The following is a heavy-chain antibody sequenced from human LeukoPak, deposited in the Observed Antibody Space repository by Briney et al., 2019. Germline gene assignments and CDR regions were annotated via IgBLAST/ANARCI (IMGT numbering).Heavy chain of an antibody. J-gene: IGHJ4*02. Sequence: GGSLRLSCAASGFTFSSYGMSWVRQAPGKGLEWVSAISGSGGSTYYADSVKGRFTISRDNSKNTLYLQMNSLRAEDTAVYYCAKGYSSGWYPQGYWGQGTLVTVSS. CDR2: ISGSGGST. CDR3: AKGYSSGWYPQGY. V-gene: IGHV3-23*01. CDR1: GFTFSSYG. D-gene: IGHD6-19*01.